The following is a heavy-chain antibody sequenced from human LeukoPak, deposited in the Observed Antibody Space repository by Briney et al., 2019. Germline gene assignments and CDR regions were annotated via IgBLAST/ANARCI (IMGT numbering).Heavy chain of an antibody. Sequence: SVSLSCKASGGTFTSYTISWVRQAPGQGLEWMGWIIPILGIAHYAQKLQGRVTITADKSTSPAYMELSSLRSEDTAVYCCARAVDTAMVIFDYWGQGTLVTVCS. D-gene: IGHD5-18*01. CDR3: ARAVDTAMVIFDY. J-gene: IGHJ4*02. V-gene: IGHV1-69*10. CDR2: IIPILGIA. CDR1: GGTFTSYT.